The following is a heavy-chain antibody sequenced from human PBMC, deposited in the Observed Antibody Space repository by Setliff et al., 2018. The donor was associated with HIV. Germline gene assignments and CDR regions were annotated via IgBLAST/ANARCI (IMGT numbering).Heavy chain of an antibody. CDR3: ASPSFGDVDYYYGMDV. Sequence: ASVKVSCKASGYTSTSFSLHWVRQAPGQGLEWMGIINPSGDVIRYAQKFQGRVTMTRDTSTSTVYMDLSSLRSEDTAVYYCASPSFGDVDYYYGMDVWGQGTAVTVSS. V-gene: IGHV1-46*01. D-gene: IGHD3-10*01. J-gene: IGHJ6*02. CDR2: INPSGDVI. CDR1: GYTSTSFS.